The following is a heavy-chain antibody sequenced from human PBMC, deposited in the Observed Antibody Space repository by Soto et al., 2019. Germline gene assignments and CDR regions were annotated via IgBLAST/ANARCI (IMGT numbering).Heavy chain of an antibody. V-gene: IGHV5-51*01. CDR2: IYPGGSDT. Sequence: GESLKISCKGSGYSFTSYWIGWVRQMPGKGLEWMGIIYPGGSDTRYSPSFQGQVTISADKSISTAYLQWSSLKASDTAMYYCARGARGLDCSSTSCYNWFDPWGQGTLVTVSS. CDR3: ARGARGLDCSSTSCYNWFDP. CDR1: GYSFTSYW. D-gene: IGHD2-2*01. J-gene: IGHJ5*02.